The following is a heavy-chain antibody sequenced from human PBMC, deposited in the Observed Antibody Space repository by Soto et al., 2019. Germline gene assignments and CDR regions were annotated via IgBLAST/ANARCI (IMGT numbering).Heavy chain of an antibody. CDR3: ARTRGQLVTDAFDI. V-gene: IGHV6-1*01. D-gene: IGHD6-13*01. CDR1: GDSVSSNSAA. CDR2: TYYRSKWYN. Sequence: SQTLSLTCAISGDSVSSNSAAWNWIRQSPSRGLEWLGMTYYRSKWYNDFAVSVKSRITINPDTSKNQFSLQLNSVTPEDTALYYCARTRGQLVTDAFDIWGQGTMVTVSS. J-gene: IGHJ3*02.